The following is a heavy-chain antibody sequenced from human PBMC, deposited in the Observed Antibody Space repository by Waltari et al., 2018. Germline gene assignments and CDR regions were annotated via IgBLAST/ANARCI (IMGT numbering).Heavy chain of an antibody. J-gene: IGHJ4*02. CDR1: GYTFTGYA. V-gene: IGHV1-2*06. Sequence: LVQSGAEVKKPGASVKVSCKASGYTFTGYAILWVRQAPGQGLEWMGRINPKNGDTPYAQNFQGRVALTTDTSTNTAFMELQRLRSDDTAVYYCLRDSSGSHFDYWGQGTLVTVSS. D-gene: IGHD3-22*01. CDR2: INPKNGDT. CDR3: LRDSSGSHFDY.